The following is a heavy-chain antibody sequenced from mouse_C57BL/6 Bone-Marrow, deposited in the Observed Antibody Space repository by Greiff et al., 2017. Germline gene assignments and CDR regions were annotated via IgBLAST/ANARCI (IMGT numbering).Heavy chain of an antibody. CDR2: IYPSDSET. Sequence: QVQLQQPGAELVRPGSSVKLSCKASGYTFTSYWMDWVMQRPGQGLEWIGNIYPSDSETHYNQKFKDKATLTVDKSSSTAYMQLSSLTSEDSAVYYCARSDYYGSGDYWGQGTTLTVSS. CDR1: GYTFTSYW. CDR3: ARSDYYGSGDY. J-gene: IGHJ2*01. V-gene: IGHV1-61*01. D-gene: IGHD1-1*01.